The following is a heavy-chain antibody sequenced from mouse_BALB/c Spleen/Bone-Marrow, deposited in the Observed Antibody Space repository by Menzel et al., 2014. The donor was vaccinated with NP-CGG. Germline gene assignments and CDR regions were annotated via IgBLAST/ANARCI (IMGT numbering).Heavy chain of an antibody. D-gene: IGHD2-14*01. CDR2: IHPNSGNT. CDR1: GYTFTNSL. CDR3: ARHHRYAYYFDY. V-gene: IGHV1S130*01. Sequence: QVLLKEAWSVVVRPGASVKLSFKDSGYTFTNSLMHWAQQKPGEGLEWIGEIHPNSGNTNYNEKFRDKATLTVDTSSSTAYVDLSSLTSEDSAVYYCARHHRYAYYFDYWGQGTTLTVSS. J-gene: IGHJ2*01.